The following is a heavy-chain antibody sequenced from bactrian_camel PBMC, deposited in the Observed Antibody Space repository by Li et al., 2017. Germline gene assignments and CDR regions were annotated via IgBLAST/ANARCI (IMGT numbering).Heavy chain of an antibody. J-gene: IGHJ4*01. D-gene: IGHD1*01. CDR2: ISWSGDST. CDR1: GFTFDDYA. V-gene: IGHV3-1*01. Sequence: VQLVESGGGLVQPGGSLRLSCAASGFTFDDYAMGWIRQATGKGLEWVSAISWSGDSTNYADSMKGRLTISRDNAKNTVYLQMNSLKPEDTAVYYCVSDFSPSSLTTIGNWAWGPRSPSP.